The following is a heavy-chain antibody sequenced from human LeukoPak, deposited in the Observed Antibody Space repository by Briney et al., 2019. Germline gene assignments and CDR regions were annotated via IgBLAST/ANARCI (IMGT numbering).Heavy chain of an antibody. CDR2: ISSSSSYI. J-gene: IGHJ4*02. CDR3: ARDRSRYSYGPSPQDY. CDR1: GFTFSSNS. V-gene: IGHV3-21*01. D-gene: IGHD5-18*01. Sequence: GGSLRLSSEASGFTFSSNSMNWVRQAPGKGLEWVSSISSSSSYIYYADSLKGRFTIARDNAKNSLYLQMNSLRAEDTAVYYCARDRSRYSYGPSPQDYWGQGTLVTVSS.